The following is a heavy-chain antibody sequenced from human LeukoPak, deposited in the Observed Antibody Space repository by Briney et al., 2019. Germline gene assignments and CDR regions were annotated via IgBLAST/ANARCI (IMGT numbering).Heavy chain of an antibody. D-gene: IGHD5-12*01. J-gene: IGHJ3*02. CDR2: ISYDGSNK. CDR3: AKGPRVAKEAAFAI. Sequence: GGSLRLSCAASGFTFSSYGMHWVRQAPGKGLEWVAVISYDGSNKYYADSVKGRFTISRDNSKNTLYLQMNSLRAEDTAVYYCAKGPRVAKEAAFAIWGQGTMVTVSS. V-gene: IGHV3-30*18. CDR1: GFTFSSYG.